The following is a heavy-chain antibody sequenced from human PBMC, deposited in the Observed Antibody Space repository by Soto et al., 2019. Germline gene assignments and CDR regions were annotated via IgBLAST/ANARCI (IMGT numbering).Heavy chain of an antibody. CDR3: ARTGDGHHDFLDY. CDR2: MKTDGSHA. Sequence: EVQLVESGGGLVQPGGSLRLSCAASGFTFGSDWIHWVRRAPGKGLVWVSRMKTDGSHAAYADSVKGRFTISRDSAKNSLFLQMNSLRVDDTAVYYCARTGDGHHDFLDYWGQGALVSVSS. V-gene: IGHV3-74*01. J-gene: IGHJ4*02. CDR1: GFTFGSDW. D-gene: IGHD1-1*01.